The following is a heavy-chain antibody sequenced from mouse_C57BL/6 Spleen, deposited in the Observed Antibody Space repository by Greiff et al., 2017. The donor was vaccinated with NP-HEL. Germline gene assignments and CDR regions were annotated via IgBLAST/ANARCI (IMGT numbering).Heavy chain of an antibody. CDR2: ISDGGSYT. Sequence: EVKLVESGGGLVKPGGSLKLSCAASGFTFSSYAMSWVRQTPEKRLEWVATISDGGSYTYYPDNVKGRFTISRDNAKNNLYLQMSHLKSEDTAMYYCAREGYYDYAYFDYWGQGTTLTVSS. CDR3: AREGYYDYAYFDY. V-gene: IGHV5-4*01. D-gene: IGHD2-4*01. CDR1: GFTFSSYA. J-gene: IGHJ2*01.